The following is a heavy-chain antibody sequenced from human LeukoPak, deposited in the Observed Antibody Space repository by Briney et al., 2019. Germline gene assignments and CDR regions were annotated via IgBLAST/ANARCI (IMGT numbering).Heavy chain of an antibody. CDR2: INWKGGRT. D-gene: IGHD3-9*01. V-gene: IGHV3-20*04. Sequence: GRSLRLSCAASGFTFDDYDMTWVRQDPGKGLELVSVINWKGGRTGYADSVKGRYTISRDNDKSSLYLQMNSLRAEDTVLFFKQKTAYEILTGYYDYYYMDVWGKGTTVTVSS. J-gene: IGHJ6*03. CDR3: QKTAYEILTGYYDYYYMDV. CDR1: GFTFDDYD.